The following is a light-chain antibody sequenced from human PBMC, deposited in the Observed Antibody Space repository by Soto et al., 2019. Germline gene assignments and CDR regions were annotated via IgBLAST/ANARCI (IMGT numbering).Light chain of an antibody. Sequence: AIRMTQSPSSLSASTGDRVTITCRASQGISSYLAWYQQKPGKAPKLLMYDASSLQSGVPSRFSGSGSGTEFTLTIRSLQPDDFATYYCQHYNSYSEAFGQGSKVDIK. CDR3: QHYNSYSEA. CDR2: DAS. J-gene: IGKJ1*01. V-gene: IGKV1-8*01. CDR1: QGISSY.